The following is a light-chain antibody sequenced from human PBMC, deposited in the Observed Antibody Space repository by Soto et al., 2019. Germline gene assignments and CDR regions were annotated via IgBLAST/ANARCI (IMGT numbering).Light chain of an antibody. CDR1: EDIKKN. V-gene: IGKV1-33*01. CDR3: QQFHDLPIT. CDR2: DAS. Sequence: DLQMTQSPSSLSASVGDRVTITCQASEDIKKNVNWYQQKPGKVPKVLIYDASTLETGVPSRFSGSGSETEFTLTITSLQSEDIATYFCQQFHDLPITFGHGTRLDIK. J-gene: IGKJ5*01.